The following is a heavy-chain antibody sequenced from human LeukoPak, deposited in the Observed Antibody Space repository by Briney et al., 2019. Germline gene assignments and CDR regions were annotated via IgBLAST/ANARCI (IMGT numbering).Heavy chain of an antibody. CDR1: GFTFSSYG. J-gene: IGHJ5*02. CDR2: ISYDGSNK. Sequence: PGGSLRLSCAASGFTFSSYGMHWVRQAPGKGLEWVAVISYDGSNKYYADSVKGRFTISRDNSKNTLYLQMNSLRAEDTAVYYCARDCVVRGVREASCFDPWGQGTLVTVSS. CDR3: ARDCVVRGVREASCFDP. V-gene: IGHV3-30*03. D-gene: IGHD3-10*01.